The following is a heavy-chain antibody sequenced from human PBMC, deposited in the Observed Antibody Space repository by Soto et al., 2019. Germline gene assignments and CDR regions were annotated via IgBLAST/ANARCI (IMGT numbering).Heavy chain of an antibody. J-gene: IGHJ6*03. CDR1: GYTFTSYD. V-gene: IGHV1-8*01. Sequence: QVQLVQSGAEVKKPGASVKVSCKASGYTFTSYDINWVRQATGQGLEWMGWMNPNSGNTGYAQKFQGRVTMTRNTSISTAYMELSSLRSEDTAVYYCARLSTYYYGSGSPYYYYYYMDVWGKGTTVTVS. D-gene: IGHD3-10*01. CDR2: MNPNSGNT. CDR3: ARLSTYYYGSGSPYYYYYYMDV.